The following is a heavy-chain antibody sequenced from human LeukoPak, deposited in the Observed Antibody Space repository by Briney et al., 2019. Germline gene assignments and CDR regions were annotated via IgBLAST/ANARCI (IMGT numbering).Heavy chain of an antibody. Sequence: GGSLRLSCAASGFTFSSYAMSWVRQAPGKGLEWVSAISGSGGSTYYADSVKGRFTISRDNSKNTLYLQMNSLRAEDTAVYYCAKDSNWGGDYYYYYGMDVWGQGPRSPSP. J-gene: IGHJ6*02. CDR3: AKDSNWGGDYYYYYGMDV. D-gene: IGHD7-27*01. V-gene: IGHV3-23*01. CDR2: ISGSGGST. CDR1: GFTFSSYA.